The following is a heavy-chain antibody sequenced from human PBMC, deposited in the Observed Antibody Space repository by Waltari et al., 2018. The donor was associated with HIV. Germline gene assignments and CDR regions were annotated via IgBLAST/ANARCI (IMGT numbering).Heavy chain of an antibody. CDR3: TRDLSTYGHEFDY. CDR2: INIDGCDT. J-gene: IGHJ4*02. D-gene: IGHD2-2*01. V-gene: IGHV3-74*01. CDR1: GFNFRSYW. Sequence: VQLVESGGKLVQRGGYLRLSCAASGFNFRSYWMHWIRHVPGKGLVWVSHINIDGCDTSYLECVKGRFTISRDNANNTLYLQMNNLRVEDTAMYFCTRDLSTYGHEFDYWGQGTLVTVAS.